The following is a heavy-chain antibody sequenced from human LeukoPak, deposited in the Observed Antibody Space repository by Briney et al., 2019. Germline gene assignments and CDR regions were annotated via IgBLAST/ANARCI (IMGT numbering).Heavy chain of an antibody. V-gene: IGHV3-23*01. D-gene: IGHD2-8*01. Sequence: GGSLRLSCAASGFTFSGYAMNWVRQAPGKGLEWVSGISGSGAGTYYADSVKGRFTISRDNSKNTLYLQMNSLRADDTAVYYCAKMVREFYTISYYFDYWGQGTLVTVSS. J-gene: IGHJ4*02. CDR1: GFTFSGYA. CDR3: AKMVREFYTISYYFDY. CDR2: ISGSGAGT.